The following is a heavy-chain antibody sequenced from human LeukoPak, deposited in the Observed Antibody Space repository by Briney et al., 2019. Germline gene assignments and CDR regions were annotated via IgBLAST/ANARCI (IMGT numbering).Heavy chain of an antibody. CDR3: ARDPPLDYYDSSGPNDAFDI. J-gene: IGHJ3*02. CDR2: IYSGGST. CDR1: GFTVSSNY. V-gene: IGHV3-53*01. Sequence: GGSLRLSCAASGFTVSSNYMSWVRQAPGKGLEWVSVIYSGGSTYYADSVKGRFTISRDNSKNTLYLQMNSLRAEDTAVYYCARDPPLDYYDSSGPNDAFDIWGQGTLVTVSS. D-gene: IGHD3-22*01.